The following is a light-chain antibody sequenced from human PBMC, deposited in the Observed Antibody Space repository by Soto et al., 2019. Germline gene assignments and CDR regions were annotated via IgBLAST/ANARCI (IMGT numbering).Light chain of an antibody. V-gene: IGKV3-15*01. CDR3: QQYNNWPRT. J-gene: IGKJ1*01. CDR1: QSVSSS. Sequence: EIVITQFPATLSVSPGERAALSCRASQSVSSSFAWYQQKPGQAPRLLIYGASTRATGVPARFSGSGSGTEFTLTISSLQSEDFAVYYCQQYNNWPRTFGQGTKVDIK. CDR2: GAS.